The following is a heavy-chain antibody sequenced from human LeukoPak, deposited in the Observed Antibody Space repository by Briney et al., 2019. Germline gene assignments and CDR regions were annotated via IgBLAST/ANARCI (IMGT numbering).Heavy chain of an antibody. CDR1: GGSFSGYY. D-gene: IGHD3-10*01. J-gene: IGHJ4*02. CDR3: ARGDFRPHRGVIKSFDY. Sequence: SETLSLTCAVYGGSFSGYYWSWIRQPPGKGLEWIGEINHSGSTNCNPSLKSRVTISVDTSKNQFSLKLSSVTAADTAVYYCARGDFRPHRGVIKSFDYWGQGTLVTVSS. V-gene: IGHV4-34*01. CDR2: INHSGST.